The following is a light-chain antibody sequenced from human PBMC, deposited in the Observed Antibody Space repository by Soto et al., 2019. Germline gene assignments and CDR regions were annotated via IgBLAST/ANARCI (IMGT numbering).Light chain of an antibody. V-gene: IGLV1-44*01. CDR1: SSNIGRNT. J-gene: IGLJ2*01. Sequence: QSVLTQPPSASVTPGQRVTISFSGSSSNIGRNTVNWYQQLPGTAPKLLIYSNNQRPSGVPGRFSGSKSGTSASLVISGLQSEDEADYYCAAWDDSLNGVVFGGGTKLTVL. CDR3: AAWDDSLNGVV. CDR2: SNN.